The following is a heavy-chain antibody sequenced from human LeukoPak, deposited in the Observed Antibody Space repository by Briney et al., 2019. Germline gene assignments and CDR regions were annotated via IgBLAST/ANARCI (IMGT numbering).Heavy chain of an antibody. Sequence: LAGGSLRLSCAASGFTFSTYNMNWVRQPPGKGLEWVSAVGGTDGRTYYAAFVKGRFTIYRDNSKNTLYLQMNSLRADDTAVYYCAKDGSYYFDYWGQGTLVTVSS. J-gene: IGHJ4*02. CDR2: VGGTDGRT. CDR3: AKDGSYYFDY. V-gene: IGHV3-23*01. CDR1: GFTFSTYN.